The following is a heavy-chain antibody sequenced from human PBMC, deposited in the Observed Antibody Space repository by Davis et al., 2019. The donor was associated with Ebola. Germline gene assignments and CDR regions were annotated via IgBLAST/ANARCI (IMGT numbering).Heavy chain of an antibody. CDR3: ARDLGIAAASDLLYYYHGMDV. Sequence: AASVKVSCKASGGTFSSYTISWVRQAPGQGLEWMGRIIPILGIANYAQKFQGRVTITADKSTSTAYMELSSLRAEDTAVYYCARDLGIAAASDLLYYYHGMDVWGKGTTVTVSS. CDR1: GGTFSSYT. J-gene: IGHJ6*04. V-gene: IGHV1-69*04. CDR2: IIPILGIA. D-gene: IGHD6-13*01.